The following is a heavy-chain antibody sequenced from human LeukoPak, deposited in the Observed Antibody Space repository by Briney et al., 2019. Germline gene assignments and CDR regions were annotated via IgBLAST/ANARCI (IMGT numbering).Heavy chain of an antibody. J-gene: IGHJ4*02. CDR1: GFTFSSYG. CDR2: ISYDGSNK. Sequence: PGGSLRLSCAASGFTFSSYGMHWVRQAPGKGLEWVAVISYDGSNKYYADSVKGRFTISRDNSKNTLYLQMNSLRAEDTAVYYCAKERRDGYNQYCFDYWGQGTLVTVSS. D-gene: IGHD5-24*01. V-gene: IGHV3-30*18. CDR3: AKERRDGYNQYCFDY.